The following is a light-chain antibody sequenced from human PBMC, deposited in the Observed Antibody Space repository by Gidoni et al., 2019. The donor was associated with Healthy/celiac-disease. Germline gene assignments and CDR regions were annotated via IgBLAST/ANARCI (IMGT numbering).Light chain of an antibody. CDR1: QDISNY. CDR2: DAS. V-gene: IGKV1-33*01. Sequence: VTITCQSSQDISNYLNWYQQKPGKAPKLLIYDASNLETGVPSRFSGSGSGTDFTFTISSLQPEDIATYYCQQYDNLLTFGGGTKVEIK. J-gene: IGKJ4*01. CDR3: QQYDNLLT.